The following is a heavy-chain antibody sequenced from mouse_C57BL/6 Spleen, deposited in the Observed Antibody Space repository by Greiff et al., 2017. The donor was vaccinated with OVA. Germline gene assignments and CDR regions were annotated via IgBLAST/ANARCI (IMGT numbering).Heavy chain of an antibody. CDR1: GYTFTSYW. D-gene: IGHD2-1*01. CDR2: IDPSDSYT. V-gene: IGHV1-69*01. Sequence: QVQLQQPGAELVMPGASVKLSCKASGYTFTSYWMHWVKQRPGQGLEWIGEIDPSDSYTNYNQKFKGKSTLTVDKSSSTAYMQLSSLTSEDSAVYYCARVYGNFPYYYAMGYWGQGTSVTVSS. J-gene: IGHJ4*01. CDR3: ARVYGNFPYYYAMGY.